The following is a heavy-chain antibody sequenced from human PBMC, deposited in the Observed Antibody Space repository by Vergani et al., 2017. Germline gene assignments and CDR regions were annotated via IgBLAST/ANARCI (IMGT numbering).Heavy chain of an antibody. V-gene: IGHV3-64*01. CDR1: GFTFSSYA. CDR3: ARGLESPKTYYDFWSGYWSRGFLYPSLDY. J-gene: IGHJ4*02. D-gene: IGHD3-3*01. Sequence: EVQLVESGGGLVQPGGSLRLSCAASGFTFSSYAMHWVRQAPGKGLEYVSAISSNGGSTYYANSVKGRFTISRDNSKNTLYLQMGSLRAEDMAVYYCARGLESPKTYYDFWSGYWSRGFLYPSLDYWGQGTLVTVSS. CDR2: ISSNGGST.